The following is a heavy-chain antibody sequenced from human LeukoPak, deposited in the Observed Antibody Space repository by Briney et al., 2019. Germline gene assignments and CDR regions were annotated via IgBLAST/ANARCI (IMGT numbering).Heavy chain of an antibody. V-gene: IGHV3-7*01. CDR1: GFPFSSYW. Sequence: GGSLRLSCVASGFPFSSYWMSWVRQAPGMGLEWVANIKQDGSEKYYVDSVKGRFTISRDNAKNSLYLQMNSLRAEDTAVYYSASDYHYDILTGYYYYYGMDVWGQGTTITVSS. D-gene: IGHD3-9*01. CDR3: ASDYHYDILTGYYYYYGMDV. CDR2: IKQDGSEK. J-gene: IGHJ6*02.